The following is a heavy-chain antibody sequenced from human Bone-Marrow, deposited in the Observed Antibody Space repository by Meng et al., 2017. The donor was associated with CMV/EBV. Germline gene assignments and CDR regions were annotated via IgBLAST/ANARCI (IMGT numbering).Heavy chain of an antibody. CDR1: GFTGSSNY. Sequence: GGSLRLSCAASGFTGSSNYMSWVRQAPGKGLEWVSVIYSGGSTYYADSVKGRFTISRDNSKNTLYLQMNSLRAEDTAVYYCARELPLGYCSSTSCYDDRFYYGMDVWGQGTTVTVSS. D-gene: IGHD2-2*01. CDR2: IYSGGST. V-gene: IGHV3-53*01. CDR3: ARELPLGYCSSTSCYDDRFYYGMDV. J-gene: IGHJ6*02.